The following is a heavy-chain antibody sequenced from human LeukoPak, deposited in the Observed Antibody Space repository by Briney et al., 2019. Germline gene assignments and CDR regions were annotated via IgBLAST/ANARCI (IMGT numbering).Heavy chain of an antibody. Sequence: GESLRLSCAASALTFSSYAMSWVRQPPGRGREWVSAISDRGSTTYYTDSVKGRFTISRDKSKNTLYLQMNSLRAEDMAVYYCAKDRKVFEPLGRGTLVTVSS. CDR3: AKDRKVFEP. CDR1: ALTFSSYA. J-gene: IGHJ2*01. CDR2: ISDRGSTT. V-gene: IGHV3-23*01.